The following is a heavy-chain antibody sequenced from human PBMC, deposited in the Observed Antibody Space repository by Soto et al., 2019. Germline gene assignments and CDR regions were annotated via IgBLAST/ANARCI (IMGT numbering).Heavy chain of an antibody. J-gene: IGHJ4*02. CDR1: GFTFSSYA. D-gene: IGHD6-19*01. CDR3: ARGWGLKQWLRPQDY. Sequence: QVQLVESGGGVVQPGRSLRLSCAASGFTFSSYAMHWVRQAPGKGLEWVAVISYDGSNKYYADSVKGRFTISSDNSKNTLYLQMNSLRAEDTAVYYCARGWGLKQWLRPQDYWGQGTLVTVSS. CDR2: ISYDGSNK. V-gene: IGHV3-30-3*01.